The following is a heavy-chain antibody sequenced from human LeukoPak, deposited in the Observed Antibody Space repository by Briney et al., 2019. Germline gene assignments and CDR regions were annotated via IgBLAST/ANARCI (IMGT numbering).Heavy chain of an antibody. CDR1: GGTFSSYA. D-gene: IGHD3-10*01. Sequence: GASVKVSCKASGGTFSSYAISWVRQAPGQGLEWMGGIIPIFGTANYAQKFQGRVTITADESTSTAYMELSSLRSEDTAVYYCALGEDYYGSGSYVKDHWGQGTLVTVSS. V-gene: IGHV1-69*13. J-gene: IGHJ4*02. CDR2: IIPIFGTA. CDR3: ALGEDYYGSGSYVKDH.